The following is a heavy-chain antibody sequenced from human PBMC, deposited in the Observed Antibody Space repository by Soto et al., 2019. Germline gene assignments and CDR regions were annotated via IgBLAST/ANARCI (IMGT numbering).Heavy chain of an antibody. J-gene: IGHJ6*02. V-gene: IGHV3-21*01. CDR3: ARVSIFRYYYYGMDV. CDR1: GFTFSSYS. Sequence: PGGSLRLSCAASGFTFSSYSMNWVRQAPGKGLEWVSSISSSSSYIYYADSVKGRFTISRDNAKNSLYLQMNSLRAEDTAVYYCARVSIFRYYYYGMDVWGQGTTVTVSS. CDR2: ISSSSSYI.